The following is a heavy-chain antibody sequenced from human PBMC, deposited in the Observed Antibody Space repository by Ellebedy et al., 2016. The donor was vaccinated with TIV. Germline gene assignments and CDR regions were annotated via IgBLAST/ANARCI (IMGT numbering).Heavy chain of an antibody. CDR2: IHYRGRT. CDR1: GGSISTGGDF. V-gene: IGHV4-39*01. Sequence: MPSETLSLTCTVSGGSISTGGDFWGWIRQPPGTGLEWIGSIHYRGRTDYHPSLKSRLSISVDTSKNQFSLRLTSVTAADTAVYYCARQRSIYGPGFPFDSWGQGILVIVSS. D-gene: IGHD3-10*01. CDR3: ARQRSIYGPGFPFDS. J-gene: IGHJ4*02.